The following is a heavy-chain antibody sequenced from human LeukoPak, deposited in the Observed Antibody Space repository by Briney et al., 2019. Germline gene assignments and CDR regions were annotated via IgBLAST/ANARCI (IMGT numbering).Heavy chain of an antibody. V-gene: IGHV1-18*01. CDR2: ISAYNGNT. CDR1: GYTFTSYG. J-gene: IGHJ3*02. Sequence: GASVKVSCKASGYTFTSYGISWARQAPGQGLEWMGWISAYNGNTNYAQKLQGRVTMTTDTSTSTAYMELRSLRFDDTAVYYCARDTYSGYLLSDDAFDIWGQGTMVTVSS. D-gene: IGHD5-12*01. CDR3: ARDTYSGYLLSDDAFDI.